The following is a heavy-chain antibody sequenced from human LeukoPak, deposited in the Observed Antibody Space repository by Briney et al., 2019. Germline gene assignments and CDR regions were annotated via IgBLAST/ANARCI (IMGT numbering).Heavy chain of an antibody. Sequence: GGSLRLSCAASGFTFSSYWMNWVRQAPGKGLEWVADINGDGRDKYYVGSVRGRFTISRDNADNALYLQMDSLRGDDTALYYCARGVDSAIDWWGQGTLVTVSS. J-gene: IGHJ4*02. CDR2: INGDGRDK. CDR3: ARGVDSAIDW. D-gene: IGHD3-9*01. V-gene: IGHV3-7*01. CDR1: GFTFSSYW.